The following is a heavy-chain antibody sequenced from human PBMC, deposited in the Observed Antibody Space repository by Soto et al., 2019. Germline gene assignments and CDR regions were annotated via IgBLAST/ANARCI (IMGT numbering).Heavy chain of an antibody. CDR3: AGGFGSGQYDY. CDR2: IYHSGST. CDR1: GVSISSSSW. Sequence: QVQLQQSGPGLVKPSGTLSLTCDVSGVSISSSSWWSWVRQPPGKGLEWVGEIYHSGSTNYNPSLKSRVTISVDKYKNQFSLRLTSVTAADTAVYYCAGGFGSGQYDYWGQGSLVTVSS. D-gene: IGHD3-10*01. V-gene: IGHV4-4*02. J-gene: IGHJ4*02.